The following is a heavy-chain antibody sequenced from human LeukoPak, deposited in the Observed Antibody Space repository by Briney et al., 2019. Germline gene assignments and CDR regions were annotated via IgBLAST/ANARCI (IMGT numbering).Heavy chain of an antibody. CDR2: ISGSGGST. CDR3: AKVPITMVRGVSVDYDY. D-gene: IGHD3-10*01. Sequence: GGSLRLSCAASGFTLSSYAMSWVRQAPGKGLEWVSAISGSGGSTYYADSVKGRFTISRDNSKSTLYLQMNSLRAEDTAVYYCAKVPITMVRGVSVDYDYWGQGTLVTVSS. CDR1: GFTLSSYA. V-gene: IGHV3-23*01. J-gene: IGHJ4*02.